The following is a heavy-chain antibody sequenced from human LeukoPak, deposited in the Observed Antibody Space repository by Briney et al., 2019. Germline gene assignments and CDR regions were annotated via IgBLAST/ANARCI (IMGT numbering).Heavy chain of an antibody. V-gene: IGHV4-39*07. D-gene: IGHD3-16*01. Sequence: SETLSLTCTVSGGSISSSSYYWGWIRQPPGKGLEWIGSIYYSGSTYYNPSLKSRVTISVDTSKNQFSLKLSSVTAADTAVYYCATSLDNTYYDYVWGSYDGGSPPWYFDLWGRGTLVTVSS. CDR1: GGSISSSSYY. CDR2: IYYSGST. CDR3: ATSLDNTYYDYVWGSYDGGSPPWYFDL. J-gene: IGHJ2*01.